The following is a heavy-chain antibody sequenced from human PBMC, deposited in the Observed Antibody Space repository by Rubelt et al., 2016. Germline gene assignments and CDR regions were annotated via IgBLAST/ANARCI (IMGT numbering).Heavy chain of an antibody. J-gene: IGHJ5*02. CDR3: ARLGGGSRGWFDP. D-gene: IGHD3-16*01. CDR2: ITTYNGDT. Sequence: QVQLVQSGAEVKKPGASVKVSCKASGYTFTTYGINWVRQAPGQGLEWMGGITTYNGDTTYAQTFQGRVAVSTDTSPSTAYMELKSLTSDDTAVYYGARLGGGSRGWFDPWGQGTLVTVSS. CDR1: GYTFTTYG. V-gene: IGHV1-18*01.